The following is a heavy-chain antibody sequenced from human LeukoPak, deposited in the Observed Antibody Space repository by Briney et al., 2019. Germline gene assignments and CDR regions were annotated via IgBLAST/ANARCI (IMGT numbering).Heavy chain of an antibody. V-gene: IGHV4-34*01. CDR2: VNHSGST. Sequence: SETLSLTCAVYGGSFSGYYWSWIRQPPGKGLEWIGEVNHSGSTNYNPSLKSRVTISVDTSKNQFSLKLSSVTAADTAVYYCARESDGRYYDSSGYYLAFDPWGQGTLVTVSS. D-gene: IGHD3-22*01. J-gene: IGHJ5*02. CDR3: ARESDGRYYDSSGYYLAFDP. CDR1: GGSFSGYY.